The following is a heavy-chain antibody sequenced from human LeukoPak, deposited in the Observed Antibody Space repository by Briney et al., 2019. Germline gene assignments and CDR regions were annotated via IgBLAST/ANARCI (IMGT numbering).Heavy chain of an antibody. Sequence: SVKVSCKASGYTFTSYYMHWVRQAPGQGLERMGGIIPIFGTANYAQKFQGRVTITADESTSTAYMELSSLRSEDTAVYYCASFAAARYYYYGMDVWGQGTTVTVSS. J-gene: IGHJ6*02. V-gene: IGHV1-69*13. CDR3: ASFAAARYYYYGMDV. CDR2: IIPIFGTA. CDR1: GYTFTSYY. D-gene: IGHD6-13*01.